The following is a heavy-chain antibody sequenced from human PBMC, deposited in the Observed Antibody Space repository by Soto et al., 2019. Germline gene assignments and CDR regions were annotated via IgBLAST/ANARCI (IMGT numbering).Heavy chain of an antibody. V-gene: IGHV4-59*01. Sequence: QVQLQESGPGLVKPSETLSLTCTVSGGSISSYYWSWIRQPPGKVLEGIGYIYYSGSTNYNPSLKSRVTRSVDTSKNQFSLKLSSVTAADTAVYYCARVRSYDLWSGDYYYYGMDVWGQGTTVTVSS. CDR1: GGSISSYY. J-gene: IGHJ6*02. CDR2: IYYSGST. CDR3: ARVRSYDLWSGDYYYYGMDV. D-gene: IGHD3-3*01.